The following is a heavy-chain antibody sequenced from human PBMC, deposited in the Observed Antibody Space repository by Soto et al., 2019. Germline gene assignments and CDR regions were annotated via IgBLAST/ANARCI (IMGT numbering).Heavy chain of an antibody. CDR1: GGSFSGYY. CDR2: INHSGST. V-gene: IGHV4-34*01. CDR3: ARGTSVDYYYGMDV. Sequence: SETLSLTCAVYGGSFSGYYWSWIRQPPGKGLEWIGEINHSGSTNYNPSLKSRVTISVDTSKNQFSLKLSSVTAAGTAVYYCARGTSVDYYYGMDVWGQGTTVTVSS. D-gene: IGHD2-21*01. J-gene: IGHJ6*02.